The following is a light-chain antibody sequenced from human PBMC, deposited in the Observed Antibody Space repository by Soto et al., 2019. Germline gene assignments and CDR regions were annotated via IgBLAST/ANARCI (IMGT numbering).Light chain of an antibody. CDR1: QGVRNN. J-gene: IGKJ3*01. Sequence: EIVMTQSPATLSVSPGERVTLSCRASQGVRNNLAWYQQKSGQAPRLLIYGASTRATGIPARFSGSGSGTGWGVTISSLQSEDFAVYYCQQYNNWPPQLTFGPGTKLDNK. V-gene: IGKV3-15*01. CDR3: QQYNNWPPQLT. CDR2: GAS.